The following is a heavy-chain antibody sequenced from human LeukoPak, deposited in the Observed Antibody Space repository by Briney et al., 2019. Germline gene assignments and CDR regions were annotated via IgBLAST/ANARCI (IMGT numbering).Heavy chain of an antibody. CDR3: ARDYYYGLDV. J-gene: IGHJ6*02. CDR1: GFTFSSYW. V-gene: IGHV3-74*01. CDR2: FSNDEGRT. Sequence: GGSLRLSCAVSGFTFSSYWIHWVRHAPGKGLVWVSRFSNDEGRTVYADSVKGRFTISRDNAKNTLYLQMDSLRADDTAVYYCARDYYYGLDVWGQGTTVTVSS.